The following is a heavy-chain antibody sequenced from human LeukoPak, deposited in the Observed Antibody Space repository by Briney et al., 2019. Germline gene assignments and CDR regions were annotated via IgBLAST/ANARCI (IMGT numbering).Heavy chain of an antibody. V-gene: IGHV3-21*01. CDR1: GFTFSNFG. D-gene: IGHD6-19*01. CDR3: AIDRYSSGWYTFDY. Sequence: PGGSLRLSCAASGFTFSNFGINWVRQAPGKGLEWVSSISISSSYISYADSVKGRFPISRGNAQNSLDLQMNSLRAEDTAMYYCAIDRYSSGWYTFDYWGQGTLVTVSS. J-gene: IGHJ4*02. CDR2: ISISSSYI.